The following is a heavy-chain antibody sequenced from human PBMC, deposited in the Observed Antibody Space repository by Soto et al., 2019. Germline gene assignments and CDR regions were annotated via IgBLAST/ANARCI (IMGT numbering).Heavy chain of an antibody. CDR2: IYPGDHET. CDR3: ARSPRSSPYFDY. CDR1: GYTFSNFW. D-gene: IGHD6-13*01. Sequence: GESLKISCQCSGYTFSNFWIGWVRQLPGKGLECMGIIYPGDHETRYSPSFHGKVTISADKSINTAYLQWNSLEASDTAFYFCARSPRSSPYFDYWGQGALVTVSS. V-gene: IGHV5-51*01. J-gene: IGHJ4*02.